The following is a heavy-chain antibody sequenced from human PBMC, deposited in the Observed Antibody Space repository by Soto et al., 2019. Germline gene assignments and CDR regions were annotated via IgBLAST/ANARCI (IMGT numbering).Heavy chain of an antibody. CDR3: ARDRTYSSSSFYYYYGMDV. Sequence: QVQLVQSGAEVKKPGASVKVSCKASGYTFTSYDINWVRQATGQGLEWMGWMNPNSGNTGYAQKFQGRVTMTRKTSISTAYMELSSLRSEDTAVYYCARDRTYSSSSFYYYYGMDVWGQGTTVTVSS. D-gene: IGHD6-6*01. J-gene: IGHJ6*02. CDR1: GYTFTSYD. V-gene: IGHV1-8*01. CDR2: MNPNSGNT.